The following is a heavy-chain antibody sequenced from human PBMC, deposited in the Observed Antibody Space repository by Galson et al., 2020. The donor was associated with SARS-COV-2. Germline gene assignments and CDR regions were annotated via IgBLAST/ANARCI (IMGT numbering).Heavy chain of an antibody. CDR3: ARNWNYFDH. V-gene: IGHV3-11*01. J-gene: IGHJ4*02. CDR2: ISSSSQTI. CDR1: GFMFSDHS. Sequence: GESLKISCAASGFMFSDHSMTWIRQAPGKGLEWLSYISSSSQTIHYADSVRGRFTISRDNAKNSLSLQMNNLRAEDTAVYYCARNWNYFDHWGQGTLVTVAS. D-gene: IGHD1-1*01.